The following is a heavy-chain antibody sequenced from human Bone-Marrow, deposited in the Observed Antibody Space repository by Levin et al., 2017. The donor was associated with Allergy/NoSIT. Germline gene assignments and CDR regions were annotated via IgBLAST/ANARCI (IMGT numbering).Heavy chain of an antibody. D-gene: IGHD2-2*01. J-gene: IGHJ6*02. CDR3: ARDTDCSSTSCGMDV. CDR1: GFTFSSYE. CDR2: ISSSGSTI. Sequence: GGSLRLSCAASGFTFSSYEMNWVRQAPGKGLEWVSYISSSGSTIYYADSVKGRFTISRDNAKNSLYLQMNSLRAEDTAVYYCARDTDCSSTSCGMDVWGQGTTVTVSS. V-gene: IGHV3-48*03.